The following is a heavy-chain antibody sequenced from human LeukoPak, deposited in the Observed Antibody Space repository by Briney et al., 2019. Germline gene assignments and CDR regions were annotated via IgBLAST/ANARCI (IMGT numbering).Heavy chain of an antibody. CDR1: GGSISSGDYY. CDR2: IYYSGST. D-gene: IGHD3-9*01. CDR3: ARIDILTGYPFDY. V-gene: IGHV4-30-4*01. Sequence: PSEPLSLTCTVSGGSISSGDYYWSWIRQPPGKALEWIGYIYYSGSTYYNPSLKSRVTISVDTSKNQFSLKLSSVTAADTAVYYCARIDILTGYPFDYWGQGTLVTVSS. J-gene: IGHJ4*02.